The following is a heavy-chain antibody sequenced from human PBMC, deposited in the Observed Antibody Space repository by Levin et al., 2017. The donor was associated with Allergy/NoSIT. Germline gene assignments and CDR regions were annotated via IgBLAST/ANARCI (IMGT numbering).Heavy chain of an antibody. V-gene: IGHV5-10-1*01. CDR2: IDPSDSYT. D-gene: IGHD6-19*01. Sequence: GGSLRLSCKGSGYSFTSYWISWVRQMPGKGLEWMGRIDPSDSYTNYSPSFQGHVTISLDKSISTAYLQWSSLRASDTAMYYCARLLPGNTRGWRWFDPWGQGTLVTVSS. CDR3: ARLLPGNTRGWRWFDP. CDR1: GYSFTSYW. J-gene: IGHJ5*02.